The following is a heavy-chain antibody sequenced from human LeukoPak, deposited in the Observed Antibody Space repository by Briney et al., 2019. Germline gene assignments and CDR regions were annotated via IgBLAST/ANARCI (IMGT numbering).Heavy chain of an antibody. CDR1: GYTFTSNY. J-gene: IGHJ3*02. CDR2: ISPSGGST. D-gene: IGHD3-10*01. Sequence: GASVKVSCKAFGYTFTSNYMHWVRQAPGQGPEWMGVISPSGGSTTYAQKFQGRVTLTRDMSTSTDYLELSSLRSEDTAVYYCARDPYYYGSGSSTTRDAFDIWGQGTMVTVSS. V-gene: IGHV1-46*01. CDR3: ARDPYYYGSGSSTTRDAFDI.